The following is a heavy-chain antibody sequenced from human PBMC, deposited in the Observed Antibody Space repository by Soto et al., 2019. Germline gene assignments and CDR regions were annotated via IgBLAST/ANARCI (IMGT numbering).Heavy chain of an antibody. CDR1: GYSFTSYW. D-gene: IGHD2-2*03. J-gene: IGHJ4*01. CDR3: ARHTGYCSSTSCYEVYYFDY. V-gene: IGHV5-10-1*01. Sequence: PGESLKISCKGSGYSFTSYWISWVRQMPGKGLEWMGRIDPSDSYTNYSPSFQGHVTISADKSISTAYLQWSSLKASDTAMYYCARHTGYCSSTSCYEVYYFDYWGHGTLVTVSS. CDR2: IDPSDSYT.